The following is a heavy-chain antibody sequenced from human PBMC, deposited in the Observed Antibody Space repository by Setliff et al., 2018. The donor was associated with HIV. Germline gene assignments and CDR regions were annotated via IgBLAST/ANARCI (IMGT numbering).Heavy chain of an antibody. CDR1: GGSISSYY. Sequence: SETLSLTCTVSGGSISSYYWSWIRQPAGKGLEWIGRIYTSGSTNYNPSLKSRVTMSVDTSKNQFSLKLSPVTAAATAVDYCARDRAVPWGGSSSPFDYWGQGTLVTVSS. J-gene: IGHJ4*02. CDR2: IYTSGST. CDR3: ARDRAVPWGGSSSPFDY. D-gene: IGHD6-6*01. V-gene: IGHV4-4*07.